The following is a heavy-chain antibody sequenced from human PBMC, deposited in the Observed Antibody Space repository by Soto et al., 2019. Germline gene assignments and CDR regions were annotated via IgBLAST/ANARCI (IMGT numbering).Heavy chain of an antibody. J-gene: IGHJ4*02. V-gene: IGHV3-13*01. CDR3: ARVSTSIDYFDY. Sequence: GGSLRLSCAASGFTFSRYDMHWVRQGPGKGLEWVSAIGSTGDTYYPGSVKGRFTISRENAKNSLYLEMNSLRAGDTAVYYCARVSTSIDYFDYWGQGTLVTVSS. CDR2: IGSTGDT. CDR1: GFTFSRYD. D-gene: IGHD2-2*01.